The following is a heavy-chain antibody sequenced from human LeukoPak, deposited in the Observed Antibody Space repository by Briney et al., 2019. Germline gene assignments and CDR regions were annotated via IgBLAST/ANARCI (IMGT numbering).Heavy chain of an antibody. CDR3: AREGGFGAFHI. Sequence: PGGSLRLSCAASGFTFDDYGMNWVRQAPGKGLEWVSGINWNGGSTDYADSVKGRFTISRDNAKNSLYLQMNSLRAEDTALYYCAREGGFGAFHIWREGTMVTVS. V-gene: IGHV3-20*04. J-gene: IGHJ3*02. D-gene: IGHD2-15*01. CDR2: INWNGGST. CDR1: GFTFDDYG.